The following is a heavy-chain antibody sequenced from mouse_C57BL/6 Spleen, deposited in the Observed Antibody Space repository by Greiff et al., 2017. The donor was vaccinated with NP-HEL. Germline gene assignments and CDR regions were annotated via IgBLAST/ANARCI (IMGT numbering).Heavy chain of an antibody. CDR2: IDPETGGT. Sequence: QVQLQQSGAELVRPGASVTLSCKASGYTFTDYEMHWVKQTPVHGLEWIGAIDPETGGTAYNQKFKGKAILTADKSSSTAYMELRSLTSEDSAVYYCTRGNYSLHWYFDVWGTGTTVTVSS. D-gene: IGHD2-12*01. CDR3: TRGNYSLHWYFDV. V-gene: IGHV1-15*01. CDR1: GYTFTDYE. J-gene: IGHJ1*03.